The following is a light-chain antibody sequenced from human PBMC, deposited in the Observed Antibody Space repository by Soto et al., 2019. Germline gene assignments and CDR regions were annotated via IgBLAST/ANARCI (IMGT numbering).Light chain of an antibody. CDR2: DAS. V-gene: IGKV1-5*01. CDR3: QQYNSYST. Sequence: DIQMTQSPSTLSASVGDRVTITCRASQSISSWLARYQQKPGKAPKPLIYDASSLESGVTSRFSGSGSGTEFTLTISSLQPDDFATYYCQQYNSYSTFGQGTKVEIK. CDR1: QSISSW. J-gene: IGKJ1*01.